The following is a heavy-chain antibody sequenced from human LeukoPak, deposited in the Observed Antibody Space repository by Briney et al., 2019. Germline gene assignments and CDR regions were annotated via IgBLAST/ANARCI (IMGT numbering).Heavy chain of an antibody. V-gene: IGHV3-30*18. CDR3: AKDIGVVVITHAFDI. Sequence: GGSLRLSCAASGFTFSSYGMHWVRQAPGKGLEWVAVISYDGSNKYYADSVKGRFTISRDNSKNSLYLQMNSLRTEDTALYYCAKDIGVVVITHAFDIWGQGTMVTVSS. J-gene: IGHJ3*02. CDR1: GFTFSSYG. CDR2: ISYDGSNK. D-gene: IGHD3-22*01.